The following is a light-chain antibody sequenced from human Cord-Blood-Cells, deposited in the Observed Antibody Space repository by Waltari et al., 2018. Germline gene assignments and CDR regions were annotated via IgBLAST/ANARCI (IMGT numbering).Light chain of an antibody. CDR2: RNN. CDR3: AAWDDSLSGVV. Sequence: QSVLTQPPSASGTPGQRVTIPCSGSSSNIGSNYVYWYQQLPGTATKLLIYRNNQRPSGVPDRFSGSKSGTSASLAISGLRSEDEADYYWAAWDDSLSGVVFGGGTKLTVL. CDR1: SSNIGSNY. J-gene: IGLJ2*01. V-gene: IGLV1-47*01.